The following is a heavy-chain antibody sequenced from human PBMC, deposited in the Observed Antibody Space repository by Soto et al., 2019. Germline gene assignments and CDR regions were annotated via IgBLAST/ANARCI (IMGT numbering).Heavy chain of an antibody. CDR3: ARDAVVPAAHPARDAFDI. CDR2: ISAYNGNT. V-gene: IGHV1-18*01. D-gene: IGHD2-2*01. CDR1: GYTFTSYG. Sequence: QVQLVQSGAEVKKPGASVKVSCKASGYTFTSYGISWVRQAPGQGLEWMGWISAYNGNTNYAQKLQGRVTMTTDTATSTAYMELRSLRSDDTAVYYCARDAVVPAAHPARDAFDIWGQGTMVTVSS. J-gene: IGHJ3*02.